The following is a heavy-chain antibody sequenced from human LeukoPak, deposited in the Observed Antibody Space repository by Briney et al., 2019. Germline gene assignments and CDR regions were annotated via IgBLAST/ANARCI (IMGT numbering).Heavy chain of an antibody. J-gene: IGHJ4*02. CDR2: IHVGNGNT. V-gene: IGHV1-3*01. CDR1: RYPFTSYA. Sequence: GASVKVSCKASRYPFTSYAMHWVRQAPGQRLEWMGWIHVGNGNTEYSQKFQGRVTITRDTPATTTYMELSSLRSEDTAVYYCARVDGSGPNAPNDCWGQGSLDTVSS. D-gene: IGHD3-10*01. CDR3: ARVDGSGPNAPNDC.